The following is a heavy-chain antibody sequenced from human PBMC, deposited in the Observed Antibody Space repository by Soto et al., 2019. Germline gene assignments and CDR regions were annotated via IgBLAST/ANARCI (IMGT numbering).Heavy chain of an antibody. CDR2: ISYDGSNK. V-gene: IGHV3-30-3*01. Sequence: SLRLSCAASGFTFSSHAMHWVRQAPGRGLEWVAVISYDGSNKYYADSVKGRFTISRDNSKNTLYLQMNSLRAEDTAVYYCARDRYSYYDFWSGSLPYYYYGMDVWGQGTTVTVSS. CDR1: GFTFSSHA. D-gene: IGHD3-3*01. CDR3: ARDRYSYYDFWSGSLPYYYYGMDV. J-gene: IGHJ6*02.